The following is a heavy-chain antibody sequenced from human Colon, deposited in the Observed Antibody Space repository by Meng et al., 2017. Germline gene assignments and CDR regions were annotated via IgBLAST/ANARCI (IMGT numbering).Heavy chain of an antibody. Sequence: GESLKISCAASGFTASSYEMNWVRQAPGKGLEWVSYISSSGSTIYYADSVKGRFTISRDNAKNSLYLQMNSLRAEDTAVYYWARGVLRNGMDVWGQGTTVTVSS. CDR1: GFTASSYE. CDR3: ARGVLRNGMDV. J-gene: IGHJ6*02. CDR2: ISSSGSTI. V-gene: IGHV3-48*03. D-gene: IGHD5/OR15-5a*01.